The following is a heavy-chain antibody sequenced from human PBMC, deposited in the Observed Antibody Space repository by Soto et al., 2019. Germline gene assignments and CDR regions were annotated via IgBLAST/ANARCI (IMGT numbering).Heavy chain of an antibody. D-gene: IGHD2-2*02. J-gene: IGHJ6*02. Sequence: QVQLVQSGAEVKKPGSSVKVSCKASGGTFSSYAISWVRQATGQGLEWMGGIIPIFGTANYAQKFQGRVTITADESTSTACMERSSLISEDTSVDYCARDHGCSSRSSYTARRNYVSNYYYYYGMDVWGQGTTVTVSS. CDR3: ARDHGCSSRSSYTARRNYVSNYYYYYGMDV. V-gene: IGHV1-69*01. CDR2: IIPIFGTA. CDR1: GGTFSSYA.